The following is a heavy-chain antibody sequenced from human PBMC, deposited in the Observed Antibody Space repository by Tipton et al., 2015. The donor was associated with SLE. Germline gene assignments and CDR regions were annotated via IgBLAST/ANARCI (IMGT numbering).Heavy chain of an antibody. CDR2: IYYSGST. CDR3: ARQGDEHIVVVIAKSWFDP. CDR1: GGSISSSSYY. D-gene: IGHD2-21*01. V-gene: IGHV4-39*07. J-gene: IGHJ5*02. Sequence: TLSLTCTVSGGSISSSSYYWGWIRQPPGKGLEWIGSIYYSGSTYYNPSLKSRVTISVDTSKNQLSQKLSSVTAADTAVYYCARQGDEHIVVVIAKSWFDPWGQGTLVTVSS.